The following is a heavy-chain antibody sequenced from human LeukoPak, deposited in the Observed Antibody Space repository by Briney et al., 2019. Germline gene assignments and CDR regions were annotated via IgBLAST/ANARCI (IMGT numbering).Heavy chain of an antibody. CDR3: ARLRTVTSDY. Sequence: QTGGSLRLSCAASGFTFSSYWISWVRQAPGKGLEWVANIKQDGSEKYYVDSVKGRFTISRDNAKNSLYLQMNSLRAEDTAVYYCARLRTVTSDYWGQGTLVTVSS. J-gene: IGHJ4*02. D-gene: IGHD4-17*01. V-gene: IGHV3-7*02. CDR1: GFTFSSYW. CDR2: IKQDGSEK.